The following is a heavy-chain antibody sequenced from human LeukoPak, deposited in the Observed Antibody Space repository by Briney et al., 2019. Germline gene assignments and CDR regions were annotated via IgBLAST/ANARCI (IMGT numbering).Heavy chain of an antibody. CDR2: ISRSGNTI. J-gene: IGHJ3*02. CDR3: ASYGDYNDAFDI. D-gene: IGHD4-17*01. CDR1: GFTFSGCE. V-gene: IGHV3-48*03. Sequence: TGGSLRLSCAISGFTFSGCELTWVRQAPGKGLEWISYISRSGNTIYYADSVKGRFTTSRDNAKNSLYLQMNSLRAEDTAVYYCASYGDYNDAFDIWGQGTMVTVSS.